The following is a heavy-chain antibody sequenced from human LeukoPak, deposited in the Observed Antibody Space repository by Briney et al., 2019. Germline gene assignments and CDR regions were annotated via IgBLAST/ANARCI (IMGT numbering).Heavy chain of an antibody. CDR3: ASPYCSGGSCYPGYFDY. D-gene: IGHD2-15*01. J-gene: IGHJ4*02. V-gene: IGHV3-30-3*01. CDR1: GFTFSSYA. Sequence: GGSLRLSCAASGFTFSSYAMHWVRQAPGKGLEWVAVISYDGSNKYYADSVKGRSTISRDNSKNTLYLQMNSLRAEDTAVYYCASPYCSGGSCYPGYFDYWGQGTLVTVSS. CDR2: ISYDGSNK.